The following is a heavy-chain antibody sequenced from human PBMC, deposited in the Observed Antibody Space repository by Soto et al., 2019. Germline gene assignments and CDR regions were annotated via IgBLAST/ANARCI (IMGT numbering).Heavy chain of an antibody. CDR3: AKDIGRWLPYYYYGMDV. V-gene: IGHV3-43D*03. D-gene: IGHD5-12*01. J-gene: IGHJ6*02. Sequence: GGSLRLSCAASGFTFDDYAMHWVRQALGKGLEWVSLISWDGGSTYYADSVKGRFTISRDNSKNSQYLQMNSLRAEDTALYYCAKDIGRWLPYYYYGMDVWGQGTTVTVSS. CDR1: GFTFDDYA. CDR2: ISWDGGST.